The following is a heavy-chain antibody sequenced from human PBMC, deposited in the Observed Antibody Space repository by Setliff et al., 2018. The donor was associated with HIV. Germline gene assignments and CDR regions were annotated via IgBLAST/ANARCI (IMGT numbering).Heavy chain of an antibody. CDR3: ARTGYAFDI. CDR1: GGSISSGGYY. CDR2: IYYSGST. Sequence: SETLSLTCTVSGGSISSGGYYWSWIRQHPGKGLEWIGYIYYSGSTYYNPSLESRVTISIDSSKNQFSLKLMSLTAADTAVYYCARTGYAFDIWGRGTMVTVSS. V-gene: IGHV4-31*03. J-gene: IGHJ3*02.